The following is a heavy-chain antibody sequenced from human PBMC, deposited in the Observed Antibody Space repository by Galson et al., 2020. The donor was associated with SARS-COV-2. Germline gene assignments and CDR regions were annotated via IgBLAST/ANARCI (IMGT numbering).Heavy chain of an antibody. V-gene: IGHV1-46*01. D-gene: IGHD2-2*01. Sequence: ASVKVSCKASGYTFTSYYMHWVRQAPGQALEWMGIINPSGGSTSYAQKFQGRVTMTRDTSTSTVYMELSSLRSEDTAVYYCARDKDLGYCSSTSCGEIDYWGQGTLVTVSS. CDR1: GYTFTSYY. CDR2: INPSGGST. J-gene: IGHJ4*02. CDR3: ARDKDLGYCSSTSCGEIDY.